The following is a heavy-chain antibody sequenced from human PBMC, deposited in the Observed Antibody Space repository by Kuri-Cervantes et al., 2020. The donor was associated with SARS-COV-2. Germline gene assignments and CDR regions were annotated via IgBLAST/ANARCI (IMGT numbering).Heavy chain of an antibody. D-gene: IGHD3-9*01. CDR2: MNPNSGNT. V-gene: IGHV1-8*01. CDR3: ATDLTIFPV. Sequence: ASVKVSCKASGYTFTSYDINWVRQATGQGLEWMGWMNPNSGNTGYAQNFQGRVTMAEDTSTDTAYMELSSLRSEDTAVYYCATDLTIFPVWGQGTLVTVSS. J-gene: IGHJ4*02. CDR1: GYTFTSYD.